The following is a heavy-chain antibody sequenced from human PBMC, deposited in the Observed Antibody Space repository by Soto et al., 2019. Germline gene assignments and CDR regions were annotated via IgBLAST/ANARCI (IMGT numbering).Heavy chain of an antibody. CDR2: IYHSGTT. D-gene: IGHD6-13*01. Sequence: ETLSLTCAVSVGSISSSDWWTWVRQPPGKGLEWIGEIYHSGTTNYNPSLKSRVTISIDKSKNQFLLKLSSVTAADTAVYYCAVPGAGDFDYWGQGALVTVSS. J-gene: IGHJ4*02. CDR3: AVPGAGDFDY. CDR1: VGSISSSDW. V-gene: IGHV4-4*02.